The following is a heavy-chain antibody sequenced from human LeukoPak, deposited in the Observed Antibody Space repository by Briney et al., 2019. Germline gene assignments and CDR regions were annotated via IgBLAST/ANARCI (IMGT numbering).Heavy chain of an antibody. CDR1: GFTFSDYY. V-gene: IGHV3-11*04. CDR3: ARVGIGYCSGGSCPSYYYYYMDV. CDR2: ISNSGTII. Sequence: GGSLRLSCAASGFTFSDYYMSWIRQAPGKGLEWVSYISNSGTIIYYADSVKGRFTISRDNAKNSLYLQMNSLRAEDTAVYYCARVGIGYCSGGSCPSYYYYYMDVWGKGTTVTVSS. J-gene: IGHJ6*03. D-gene: IGHD2-15*01.